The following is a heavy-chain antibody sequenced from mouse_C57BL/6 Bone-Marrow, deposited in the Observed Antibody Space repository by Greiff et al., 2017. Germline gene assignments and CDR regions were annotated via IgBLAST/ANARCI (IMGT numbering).Heavy chain of an antibody. J-gene: IGHJ3*01. CDR1: GFTFSSYG. CDR3: ARLPYYYGRSYGWFAY. CDR2: ISSGGSYT. D-gene: IGHD1-1*01. V-gene: IGHV5-6*01. Sequence: EVKVVESGGDLVKPGGSLKLSCAASGFTFSSYGMSWVRQTPDKRLEWVATISSGGSYTYYPDSVKGRFTISRDNAKNTLYLQMSSLKSEDTAMYYCARLPYYYGRSYGWFAYWGQGTLVTVSA.